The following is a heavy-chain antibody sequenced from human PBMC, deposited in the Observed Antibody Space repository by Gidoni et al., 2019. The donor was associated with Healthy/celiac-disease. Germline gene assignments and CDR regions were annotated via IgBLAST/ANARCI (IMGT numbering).Heavy chain of an antibody. CDR2: IIPIFGTA. V-gene: IGHV1-69*01. CDR1: GGTFSSYA. D-gene: IGHD3-22*01. J-gene: IGHJ4*02. CDR3: ARVRGGDYYDSSGYYEIGFDY. Sequence: QVQLVQSGAEVKKPGSSVKVSCKASGGTFSSYAISWVRQAPGQGLEWMGGIIPIFGTANYAQKFQGRVTITADESTSTAYMELSSLRSEDTAVYYCARVRGGDYYDSSGYYEIGFDYWGQGTLVTVSS.